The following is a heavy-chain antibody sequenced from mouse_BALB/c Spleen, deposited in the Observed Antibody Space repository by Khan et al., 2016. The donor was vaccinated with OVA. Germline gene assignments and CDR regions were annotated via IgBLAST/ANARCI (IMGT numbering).Heavy chain of an antibody. J-gene: IGHJ2*01. CDR1: GYSFTGYF. CDR3: TRIYRSDFDY. CDR2: INPHIGET. V-gene: IGHV1-20*01. Sequence: VQLKESGPELVRPGASVKISCKASGYSFTGYFMNWVLQSHGKSLEWIGRINPHIGETFYNQRFKDKATLNVDEYSSTAHMELLSLTSEDSAVYYCTRIYRSDFDYWGQGTTLTVSS. D-gene: IGHD1-1*01.